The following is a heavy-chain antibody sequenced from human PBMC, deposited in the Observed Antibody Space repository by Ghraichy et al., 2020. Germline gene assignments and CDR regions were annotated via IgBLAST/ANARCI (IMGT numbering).Heavy chain of an antibody. CDR3: TREGAGRPLDY. D-gene: IGHD3-10*01. CDR1: GGSISGYY. V-gene: IGHV4-4*07. J-gene: IGHJ4*02. Sequence: SETLSLTCTVSGGSISGYYWSWIRQPAGKGLEWIGRIYASGSTNYNPSLKSRVTMSVDTSKNQFSLNLSSVIAADTAVYYCTREGAGRPLDYWGQGTLVTVSS. CDR2: IYASGST.